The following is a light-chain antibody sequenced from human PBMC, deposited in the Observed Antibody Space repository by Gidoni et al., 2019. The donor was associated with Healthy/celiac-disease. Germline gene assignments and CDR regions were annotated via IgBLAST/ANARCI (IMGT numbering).Light chain of an antibody. Sequence: PATLSVSPGERATLSCRASQSVSSNLAWYQQKPGQAPRLLIYGASTRATGIPARFSGSGSGTEFTLTISSLQSEDFAVYYCQQYNNWLWTFGQGTKVEIK. CDR3: QQYNNWLWT. J-gene: IGKJ1*01. V-gene: IGKV3-15*01. CDR1: QSVSSN. CDR2: GAS.